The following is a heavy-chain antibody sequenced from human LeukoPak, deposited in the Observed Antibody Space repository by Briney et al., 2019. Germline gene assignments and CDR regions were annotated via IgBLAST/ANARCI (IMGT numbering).Heavy chain of an antibody. CDR2: ISNSGGAI. J-gene: IGHJ4*02. CDR1: GFTFSSYA. CDR3: ARVRSGYYFDY. Sequence: GGSLRLSCAASGFTFSSYAMSWVRQAPGKGLEWISSISNSGGAIYYSDSVKGRFTMSRDNAKNSLFLQVDSLRAEDTALYYCARVRSGYYFDYWGQGTLVTVSS. D-gene: IGHD3-22*01. V-gene: IGHV3-48*04.